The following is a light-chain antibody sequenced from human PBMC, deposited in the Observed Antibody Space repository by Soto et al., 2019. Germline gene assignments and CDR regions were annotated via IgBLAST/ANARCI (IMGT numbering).Light chain of an antibody. V-gene: IGKV3-20*01. J-gene: IGKJ1*01. Sequence: EIVLTQSPGTLSLSPGERGTLSCRASQSVSSNYLAWYQQKPDQAPRLLIYSAFSRDTGIPDRFSGSGSVTDFTLTISRLEPEDFAAYYCQYYGSSPWTFGQGTKVEIK. CDR3: QYYGSSPWT. CDR2: SAF. CDR1: QSVSSNY.